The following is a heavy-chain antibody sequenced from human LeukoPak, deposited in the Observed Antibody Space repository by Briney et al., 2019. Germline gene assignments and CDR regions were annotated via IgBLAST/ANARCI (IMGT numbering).Heavy chain of an antibody. CDR2: IYYTGST. J-gene: IGHJ2*01. CDR1: GGSISSSDFW. Sequence: PSETLSLTCSVSGGSISSSDFWWGWIRQPPGKGLEWIGSIYYTGSTYYNPSLKSRVTISVDTSKNQFSLNRSSATAADTAVYYCARLDWSNWCFDPWGRGTLVIVSS. D-gene: IGHD3/OR15-3a*01. CDR3: ARLDWSNWCFDP. V-gene: IGHV4-39*01.